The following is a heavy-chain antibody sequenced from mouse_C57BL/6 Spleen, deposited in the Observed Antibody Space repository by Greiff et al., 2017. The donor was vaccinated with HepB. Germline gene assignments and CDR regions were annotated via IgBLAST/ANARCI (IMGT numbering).Heavy chain of an antibody. CDR3: ARDLTAQATRNY. CDR1: GYTFTSYW. J-gene: IGHJ2*01. D-gene: IGHD3-2*02. Sequence: QVQLQQPGAELVMPGASVKLSCKASGYTFTSYWMHWVKQRPGQGLEWIGEIDPSDSYTNYNQKFKGKSTLTVDKSTSTAYMQLSSLTSEDSAVYYCARDLTAQATRNYWGQGTTLTVSS. V-gene: IGHV1-69*01. CDR2: IDPSDSYT.